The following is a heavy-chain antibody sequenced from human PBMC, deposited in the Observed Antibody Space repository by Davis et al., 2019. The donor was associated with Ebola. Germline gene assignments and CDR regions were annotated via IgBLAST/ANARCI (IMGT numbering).Heavy chain of an antibody. J-gene: IGHJ3*02. CDR2: ISYDGSNK. CDR3: ASSSSPQIVVVPAAMSAFDI. V-gene: IGHV3-30*03. Sequence: GESLRISCAASGFTFSSYGMHWVRQAPGKGLEWVAVISYDGSNKYYADSVKGRFTISRDNAKNSLYLQMNSLRAEDTAVYYCASSSSPQIVVVPAAMSAFDIWGQGTMVTVSS. D-gene: IGHD2-2*01. CDR1: GFTFSSYG.